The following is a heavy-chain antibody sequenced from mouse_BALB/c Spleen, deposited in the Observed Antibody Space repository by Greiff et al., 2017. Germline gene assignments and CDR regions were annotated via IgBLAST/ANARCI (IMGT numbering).Heavy chain of an antibody. J-gene: IGHJ4*01. CDR2: ISDGGSYT. D-gene: IGHD2-4*01. Sequence: EVMLVESGGGLVKPGGSLKLSCAASGFTFSDYYMYWVRQTPEKRLEWVATISDGGSYTYYPDSVKGRFTISRDNAKNNLYLQMSSLKSEDTAMYYCARDEDYGYAMDYWGQGTSVTVSS. CDR1: GFTFSDYY. V-gene: IGHV5-4*02. CDR3: ARDEDYGYAMDY.